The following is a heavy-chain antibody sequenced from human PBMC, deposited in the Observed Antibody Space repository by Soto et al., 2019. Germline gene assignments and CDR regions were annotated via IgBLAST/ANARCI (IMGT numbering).Heavy chain of an antibody. J-gene: IGHJ6*03. V-gene: IGHV4-4*02. CDR2: IHHSGAN. CDR1: GASVANENW. Sequence: QVQLQESGPGLVQPSGTLSLTCIVSGASVANENWWSWVRQPPGKGLEWIGEIHHSGANNNSPSLKSRVSISVDKSKNQFSLKLNSLTAAASAVYFCTRHFDYSMDVWGQGATVTVS. CDR3: TRHFDYSMDV.